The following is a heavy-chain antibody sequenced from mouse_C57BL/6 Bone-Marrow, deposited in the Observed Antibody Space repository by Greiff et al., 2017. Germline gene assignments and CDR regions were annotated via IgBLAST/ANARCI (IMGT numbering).Heavy chain of an antibody. CDR1: GFTFSDYG. D-gene: IGHD1-1*01. CDR2: ISSGSSTI. J-gene: IGHJ4*01. Sequence: EVKLVESGGGLVKPGGSLKLSCAASGFTFSDYGMHWVRQAPEKGLEWVAYISSGSSTIYYADTVKGRFTISRDNAKSTLFMQLTSLRSEDTAMYYCASYCMDYWGQGTSVTVSS. CDR3: ASYCMDY. V-gene: IGHV5-17*01.